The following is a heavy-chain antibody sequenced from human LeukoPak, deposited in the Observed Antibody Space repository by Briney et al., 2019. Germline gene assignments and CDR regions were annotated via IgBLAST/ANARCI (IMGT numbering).Heavy chain of an antibody. J-gene: IGHJ5*02. CDR1: GFPFSSYA. V-gene: IGHV3-74*01. D-gene: IGHD1-26*01. Sequence: GGSLRLSCAASGFPFSSYATYWVRQAPGKGLVWVARVHGDGDNISYADSVRGRFTISRDNAKDTLFLHMNSLRPEDTAVYYCARAQVGAPTDLWGQGTLVTVSS. CDR2: VHGDGDNI. CDR3: ARAQVGAPTDL.